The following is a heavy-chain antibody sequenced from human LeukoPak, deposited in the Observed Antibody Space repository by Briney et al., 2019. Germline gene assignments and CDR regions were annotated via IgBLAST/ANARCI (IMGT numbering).Heavy chain of an antibody. CDR1: GGTFSSYV. Sequence: GASVKVSCKASGGTFSSYVISWVRQAPGQGLEWMGWISPNRGATNYAQKFQGRVTLTRDTSITTAYMELSGLTSDDTAVYYCARGSASGTYGAFAIWGQGTMVTISS. J-gene: IGHJ3*02. CDR3: ARGSASGTYGAFAI. V-gene: IGHV1-2*02. CDR2: ISPNRGAT. D-gene: IGHD3-10*01.